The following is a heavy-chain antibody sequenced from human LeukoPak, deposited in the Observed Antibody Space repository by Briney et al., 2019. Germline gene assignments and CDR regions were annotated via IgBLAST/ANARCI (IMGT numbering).Heavy chain of an antibody. V-gene: IGHV3-23*01. Sequence: GGSLRLSCAASGFIFSNYPMTWVRQAPGKGLEWVSAISGSGGSTYYADSVKGRFTISRDNSKNTLYLQMNSLRAEDTAVYYCAKGSRIAAAGTWANWGQGTLVTVSS. CDR2: ISGSGGST. CDR1: GFIFSNYP. D-gene: IGHD6-13*01. CDR3: AKGSRIAAAGTWAN. J-gene: IGHJ4*02.